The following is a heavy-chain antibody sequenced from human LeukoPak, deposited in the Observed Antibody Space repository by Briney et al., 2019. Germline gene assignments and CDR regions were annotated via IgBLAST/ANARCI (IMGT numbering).Heavy chain of an antibody. D-gene: IGHD1-14*01. J-gene: IGHJ4*02. CDR3: ARALNPLPDTYYFDY. V-gene: IGHV4-4*07. CDR2: IYIRGST. CDR1: GVSINSHY. Sequence: AETLSLTCTVSGVSINSHYWTWIRQPAGKGLEWIGRIYIRGSTDCNPSLESRVTMSVDTSQNQFSLRLSSVTAADTAVYYCARALNPLPDTYYFDYWGQGTLVTVSS.